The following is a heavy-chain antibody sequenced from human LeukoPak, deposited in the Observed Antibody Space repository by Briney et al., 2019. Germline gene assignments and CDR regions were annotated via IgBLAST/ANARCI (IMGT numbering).Heavy chain of an antibody. CDR3: AREQYGSDDALDI. J-gene: IGHJ3*02. CDR1: GFTFSYYS. D-gene: IGHD3-10*01. Sequence: GGSLRLSCAASGFTFSYYSMNWVRQAPGKGLEWVSSISSSSNYIYYADSVKGRFTVSRDNSKNTVDLQMSSLRAEDTAVYYCAREQYGSDDALDIWGQGTLVTVSS. CDR2: ISSSSNYI. V-gene: IGHV3-21*01.